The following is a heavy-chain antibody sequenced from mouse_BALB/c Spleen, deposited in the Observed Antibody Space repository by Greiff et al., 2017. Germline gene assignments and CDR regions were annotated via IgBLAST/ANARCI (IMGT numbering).Heavy chain of an antibody. J-gene: IGHJ4*01. Sequence: VQLQESGPGLVAPSQTLSITCTVSGFSLTSYGVHWVRQPPGNGLEWLGLIWAGGSTNYNSALMSRLSISKENSKSQDFLKMNMLPTDDTAMYYCARGSAPATYAMDYWGEGTSVTGSS. CDR3: ARGSAPATYAMDY. D-gene: IGHD3-1*01. V-gene: IGHV2-9*02. CDR1: GFSLTSYG. CDR2: IWAGGST.